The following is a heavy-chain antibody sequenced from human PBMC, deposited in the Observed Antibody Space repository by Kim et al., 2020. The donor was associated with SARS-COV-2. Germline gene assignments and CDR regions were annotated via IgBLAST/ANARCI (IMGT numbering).Heavy chain of an antibody. Sequence: SETLSLTCTVSGGSISSYYWSWIRQPPGKGLEWIGYIYYSGSTNYNPSLKSRVTISVDTSKNQFSLKLSSVTAADTAVYYCARGTAAGTGGGMDVWGQGTTVTVSS. CDR2: IYYSGST. D-gene: IGHD6-13*01. CDR3: ARGTAAGTGGGMDV. V-gene: IGHV4-59*13. J-gene: IGHJ6*02. CDR1: GGSISSYY.